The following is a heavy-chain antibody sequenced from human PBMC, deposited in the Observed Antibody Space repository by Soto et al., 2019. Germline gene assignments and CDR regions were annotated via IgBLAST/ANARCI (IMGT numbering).Heavy chain of an antibody. CDR2: ISYDGSNK. Sequence: GGSLRLSCAASGFTFSSYAMHWVRQAPGKGLEWVAVISYDGSNKYYADSVKGRFTISRDNSKNTLYLQMNSLRAEDTAVYYCASLGDFGSGSYYYYGMDVWGQGTTVTVSS. D-gene: IGHD3-10*01. J-gene: IGHJ6*02. CDR3: ASLGDFGSGSYYYYGMDV. CDR1: GFTFSSYA. V-gene: IGHV3-30-3*01.